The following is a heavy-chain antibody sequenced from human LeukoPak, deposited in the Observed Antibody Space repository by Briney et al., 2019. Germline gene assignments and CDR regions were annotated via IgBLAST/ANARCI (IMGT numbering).Heavy chain of an antibody. D-gene: IGHD1-20*01. CDR1: GGSISGYY. CDR2: IYYSGST. Sequence: PSETLSLTCTVSGGSISGYYWSWIRQPPGKGLEWIGYIYYSGSTNYNPSLKSRVTISLDTSKNQFSLKLSSVTAADTAVYHCARLDGNWNYFDYWGQGTLVTVSS. J-gene: IGHJ4*02. CDR3: ARLDGNWNYFDY. V-gene: IGHV4-59*08.